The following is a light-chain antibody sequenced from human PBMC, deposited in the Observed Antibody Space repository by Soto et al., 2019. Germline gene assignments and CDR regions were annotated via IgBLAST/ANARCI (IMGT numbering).Light chain of an antibody. Sequence: QSVLTQPPSVSAAPGQKVTISCSGSSSNIGNNYYFWYQQHPGTAPNLLIYDNNNRPSGIPDRFSGSKSGTSATLGITGLQTGDEADDYCGTWDSSLSAVVFGGGTKLTVL. V-gene: IGLV1-51*01. CDR1: SSNIGNNY. CDR2: DNN. CDR3: GTWDSSLSAVV. J-gene: IGLJ2*01.